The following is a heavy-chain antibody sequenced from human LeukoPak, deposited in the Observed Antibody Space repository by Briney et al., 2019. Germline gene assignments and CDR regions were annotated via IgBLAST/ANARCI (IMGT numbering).Heavy chain of an antibody. CDR3: AKVFPRYYYDSSGYPFDY. J-gene: IGHJ4*02. V-gene: IGHV3-23*01. CDR1: GFTFSSYA. D-gene: IGHD3-22*01. CDR2: ISGSGGST. Sequence: GGSLRLSCAASGFTFSSYAMSWVRQAPGKGLEWVSAISGSGGSTYYADSAKGRFTISRDNSKNTLYLQMNSLRAEDTAVYYCAKVFPRYYYDSSGYPFDYWGQGTLVTVSS.